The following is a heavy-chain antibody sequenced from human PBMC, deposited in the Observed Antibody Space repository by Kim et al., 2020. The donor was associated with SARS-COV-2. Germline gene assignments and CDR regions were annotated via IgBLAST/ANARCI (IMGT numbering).Heavy chain of an antibody. CDR1: GGSFSGYY. CDR3: ARGPTYGGKRLGYFDY. Sequence: SETLSLTCAVYGGSFSGYYWSWIRQPPGKGLEWIGEINHSGSTNYNPSLKSRVTISVDTSKNQFSLKLSSVTAADTAVYYCARGPTYGGKRLGYFDYWGQGTLVTVSS. CDR2: INHSGST. D-gene: IGHD4-17*01. J-gene: IGHJ4*02. V-gene: IGHV4-34*01.